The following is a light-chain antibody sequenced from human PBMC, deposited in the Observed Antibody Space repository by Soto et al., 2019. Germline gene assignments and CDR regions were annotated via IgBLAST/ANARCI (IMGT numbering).Light chain of an antibody. Sequence: QSVRKQPPSVSAAPGQKVTISCSGSSSNIGTYYVSWYQQLPGTAPKLLIYENNKRPSGIPDRFSGSKSGTSATLGITGLQTGDEADYYCGTWDSGLSAGVFGGGTKVTVL. CDR3: GTWDSGLSAGV. CDR1: SSNIGTYY. V-gene: IGLV1-51*02. CDR2: ENN. J-gene: IGLJ3*02.